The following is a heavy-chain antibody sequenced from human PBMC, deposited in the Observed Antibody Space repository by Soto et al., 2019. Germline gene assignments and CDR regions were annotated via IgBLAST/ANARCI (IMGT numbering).Heavy chain of an antibody. Sequence: EVQLVESGGDLVQPGGSLRLSCAVSGFSLSDPYMDWVRQAPGKGVEWVGRSRNKTKSYTSDYAASVKGRFTISRDDSKNSLYLQMNSLKTEDTALDYCTRATDWGWGQGTLVTVSS. CDR2: SRNKTKSYTS. CDR3: TRATDWG. CDR1: GFSLSDPY. D-gene: IGHD2-21*01. J-gene: IGHJ4*02. V-gene: IGHV3-72*01.